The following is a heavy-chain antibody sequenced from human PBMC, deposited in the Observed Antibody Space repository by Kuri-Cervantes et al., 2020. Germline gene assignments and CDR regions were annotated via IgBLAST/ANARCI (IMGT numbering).Heavy chain of an antibody. CDR2: ISYDGSNK. D-gene: IGHD4-17*01. J-gene: IGHJ4*02. CDR3: ASGRGDYEKNNFDY. V-gene: IGHV3-30-3*01. CDR1: GFTFGSYA. Sequence: GGSLRLSCAASGFTFGSYAMHWVRQAPGKGLEWVAVISYDGSNKYYADSVKGRFTISRDNSKNTLYLQMNSLRAEDTAVYYCASGRGDYEKNNFDYWGQGTLVTVSS.